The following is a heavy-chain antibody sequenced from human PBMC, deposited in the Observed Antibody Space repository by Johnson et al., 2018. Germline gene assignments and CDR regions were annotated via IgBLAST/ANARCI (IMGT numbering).Heavy chain of an antibody. V-gene: IGHV3-9*01. CDR1: GFIFDDSA. D-gene: IGHD2-8*02. Sequence: VQLVQSGGGLVQPGRSLRLSCAASGFIFDDSAMHWVRQVPGRGLEWVSGINWNSGNIGYADSVKGRFTISRDNAKNSLHLQMNSLRAEDTALYYCAKDIQGGRCTGWGACDIWGPGAMVTVAS. CDR2: INWNSGNI. J-gene: IGHJ3*02. CDR3: AKDIQGGRCTGWGACDI.